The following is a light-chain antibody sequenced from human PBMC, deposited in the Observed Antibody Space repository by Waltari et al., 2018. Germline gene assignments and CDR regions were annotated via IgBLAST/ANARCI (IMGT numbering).Light chain of an antibody. Sequence: QSALTQPRSVSGSPGQSVTISCAGTSRDVGGYTYCSWFQQHPGKVPKLLIYDVNERPSDVPDRFSGSKSANTASLTISGLQTEDEADYYCCSFAGSYTYVFGSGTRVTVL. V-gene: IGLV2-11*01. CDR3: CSFAGSYTYV. J-gene: IGLJ1*01. CDR1: SRDVGGYTY. CDR2: DVN.